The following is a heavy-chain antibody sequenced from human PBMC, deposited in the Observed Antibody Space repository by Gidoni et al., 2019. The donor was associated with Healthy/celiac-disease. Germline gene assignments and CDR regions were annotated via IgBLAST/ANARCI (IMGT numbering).Heavy chain of an antibody. D-gene: IGHD2-15*01. J-gene: IGHJ3*02. CDR3: AKDPIVVVVAAREHAFDI. V-gene: IGHV3-23*01. CDR1: GFPFTRYA. CDR2: ISGSGGST. Sequence: EVQLLVSGGGLVQPGGSLRLFCAVSGFPFTRYALSWVRQAPGKGLEWVSAISGSGGSTYYADSVKGRFTISRDNSKNTLYLQMNSLRAEDTAVYYCAKDPIVVVVAAREHAFDIWGQGTMVTVSS.